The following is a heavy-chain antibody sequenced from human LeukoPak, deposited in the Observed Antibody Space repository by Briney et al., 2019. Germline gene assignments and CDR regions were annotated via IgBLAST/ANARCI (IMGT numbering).Heavy chain of an antibody. CDR3: ARDWDYYYDSSGYLDS. Sequence: ASVKVSCKASGYTFTGYYMHWVRQAPGQGLEWMGRINPNSGGTNYAQKFQGRVTMTRDTSISTAYMELSRLRSDDTAVYYCARDWDYYYDSSGYLDSRGQGTLVTVSS. V-gene: IGHV1-2*06. D-gene: IGHD3-22*01. CDR2: INPNSGGT. CDR1: GYTFTGYY. J-gene: IGHJ4*02.